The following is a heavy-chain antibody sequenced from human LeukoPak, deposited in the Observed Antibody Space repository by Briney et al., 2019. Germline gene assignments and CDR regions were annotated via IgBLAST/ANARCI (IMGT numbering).Heavy chain of an antibody. V-gene: IGHV1-3*01. CDR2: INAGNGNT. D-gene: IGHD5-12*01. CDR1: GYTFTSYA. J-gene: IGHJ4*02. CDR3: ARDAIVATIRGIFDY. Sequence: GASVKVSCKASGYTFTSYAMHWVRQAPGQRLEWMGWINAGNGNTKYSQKFQGRVTVTRDTSASTAYMELSSLRSEDTAVYYCARDAIVATIRGIFDYWGQGTLVTVSS.